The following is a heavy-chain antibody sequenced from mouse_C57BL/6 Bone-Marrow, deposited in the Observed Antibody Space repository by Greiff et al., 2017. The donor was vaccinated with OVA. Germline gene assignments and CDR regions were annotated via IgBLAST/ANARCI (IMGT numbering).Heavy chain of an antibody. Sequence: EVKLMESGGSLVKPGGSLKLSCAASGFTFSSYAMSWVRQTPEKRLEWVATISDGGSYTYYPDNVKGRFTISRDNAKNNLYLQMSHLKSEDTAMYYCARDGSSYFDYWGQGTTLTVSS. J-gene: IGHJ2*01. CDR1: GFTFSSYA. D-gene: IGHD1-1*01. V-gene: IGHV5-4*01. CDR3: ARDGSSYFDY. CDR2: ISDGGSYT.